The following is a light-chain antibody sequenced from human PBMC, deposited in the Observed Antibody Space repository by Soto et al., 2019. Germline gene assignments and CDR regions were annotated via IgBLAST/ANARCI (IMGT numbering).Light chain of an antibody. J-gene: IGLJ1*01. CDR3: CSYAGSYTYV. CDR1: SSDVGGYNY. V-gene: IGLV2-11*01. CDR2: DVS. Sequence: QSALTQPRSVSGSPEQSVPISCTGTSSDVGGYNYVSWYQQHPGKAPKFMIYDVSKRPSGVPDRFSGSKSGNTASITFSGLQAEDEADYYCCSYAGSYTYVFGIGTKVTVL.